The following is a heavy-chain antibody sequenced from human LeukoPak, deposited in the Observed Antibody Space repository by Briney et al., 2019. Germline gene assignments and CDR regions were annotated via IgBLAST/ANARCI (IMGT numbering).Heavy chain of an antibody. Sequence: ASVKASCKASGGTFSSYAISWVRQAPGQGLEWMGGIIPIFGTANYAQKFQGRVTITADKSTSTAYMELSSLRSEDTAVYYCASFGSGSYFTFWGQGTLVTVSS. J-gene: IGHJ4*02. CDR3: ASFGSGSYFTF. V-gene: IGHV1-69*06. D-gene: IGHD3-10*01. CDR2: IIPIFGTA. CDR1: GGTFSSYA.